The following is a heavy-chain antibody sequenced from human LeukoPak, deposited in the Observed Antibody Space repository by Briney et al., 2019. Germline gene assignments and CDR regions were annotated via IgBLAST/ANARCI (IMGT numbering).Heavy chain of an antibody. Sequence: SETLSLTCTVSGGSISSYYWGWIRQPPGKGLEWIGSIYHSGSTYYNPSLKSRVTISVDTSKNQFSLKLSSVTAADTAVYYCARDGRGYGNGVNWFDPWGQGTLVTVSS. V-gene: IGHV4-38-2*02. CDR1: GGSISSYY. CDR3: ARDGRGYGNGVNWFDP. J-gene: IGHJ5*02. D-gene: IGHD5-18*01. CDR2: IYHSGST.